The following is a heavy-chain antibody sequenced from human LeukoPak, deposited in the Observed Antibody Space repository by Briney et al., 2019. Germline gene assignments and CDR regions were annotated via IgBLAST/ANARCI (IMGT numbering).Heavy chain of an antibody. CDR2: IYTSGNT. Sequence: SQTLPLTCTVSGGSISSGSSYWSWIRQPAGKGLEWIGRIYTSGNTNYKPSLQSRVTISVDTAKNQFSLKLSSVTAADTAVYYCTRGDNTWGQGTLVTVSS. CDR3: TRGDNT. CDR1: GGSISSGSSY. D-gene: IGHD2/OR15-2a*01. J-gene: IGHJ5*02. V-gene: IGHV4-61*02.